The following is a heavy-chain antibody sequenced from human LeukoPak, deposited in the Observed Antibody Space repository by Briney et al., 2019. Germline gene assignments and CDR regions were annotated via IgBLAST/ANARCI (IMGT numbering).Heavy chain of an antibody. D-gene: IGHD3-22*01. V-gene: IGHV3-30*03. Sequence: SGGSLRLSCAASGFTFSNYGIHWVRQAPGKGLEWVAVISYDGSNKYYADSVRGRFTISRDNSKNTLYLQMSSLRAEDTAIYYCARENYYDSSGYYNCWGQGTLVTVSS. CDR1: GFTFSNYG. CDR2: ISYDGSNK. J-gene: IGHJ4*02. CDR3: ARENYYDSSGYYNC.